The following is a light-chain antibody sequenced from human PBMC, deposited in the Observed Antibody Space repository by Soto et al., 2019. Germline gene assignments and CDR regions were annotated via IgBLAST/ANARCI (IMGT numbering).Light chain of an antibody. CDR2: AAS. Sequence: IQLTQSPSSLSASVGDRVTITCRASQGISSYLAWYQQKPGKAPKLLIYAASTLQSGVPSKFSGSGSGTDFTLTINSLQPEDLATYYCQQLNSYPRTFDQGTKVEIK. J-gene: IGKJ1*01. CDR1: QGISSY. CDR3: QQLNSYPRT. V-gene: IGKV1-9*01.